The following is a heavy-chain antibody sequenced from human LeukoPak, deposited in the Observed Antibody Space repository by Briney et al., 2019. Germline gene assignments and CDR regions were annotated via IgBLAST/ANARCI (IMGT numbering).Heavy chain of an antibody. CDR3: ARGQPGVAAAGNLDY. CDR2: ISWNSGSI. D-gene: IGHD6-13*01. J-gene: IGHJ4*02. V-gene: IGHV3-9*01. CDR1: GFTFDDYA. Sequence: GGSLRLSCAASGFTFDDYAMHWVRQAPGKGLEWVSGISWNSGSIGYADSVKGRFTISRDNAKNSLYLQMNSLRAEDTAVYYCARGQPGVAAAGNLDYWGQGTLVTVSS.